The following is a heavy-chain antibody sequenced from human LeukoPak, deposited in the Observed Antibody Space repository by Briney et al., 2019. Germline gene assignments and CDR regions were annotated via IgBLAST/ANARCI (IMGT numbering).Heavy chain of an antibody. V-gene: IGHV4-4*07. CDR3: ARGYSSSGLDY. Sequence: SETLSLTCTVSGGSIITYYRSWIRQPAGKGLEWIGRLDVSGNTNYNPSLKSRVTMSVDKSRNQLSLKLSSVTAADTAVYFCARGYSSSGLDYWGQGTLVTVSS. CDR1: GGSIITYY. D-gene: IGHD2-2*01. J-gene: IGHJ4*02. CDR2: LDVSGNT.